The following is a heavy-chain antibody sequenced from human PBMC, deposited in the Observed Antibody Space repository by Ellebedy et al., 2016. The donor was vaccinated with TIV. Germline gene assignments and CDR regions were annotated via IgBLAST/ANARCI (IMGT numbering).Heavy chain of an antibody. J-gene: IGHJ2*01. CDR3: TRDSGRPGTFWYFDL. Sequence: ASVKVSCKTYGYTFTAYYVHWARQAPGQGLQWLGWTNPKRGDSIYSEKFQGRVTMTRDTSSNTFYMNLNRLTSDDTAVYYCTRDSGRPGTFWYFDLWGRGTPVTVSS. D-gene: IGHD6-25*01. CDR1: GYTFTAYY. V-gene: IGHV1-2*02. CDR2: TNPKRGDS.